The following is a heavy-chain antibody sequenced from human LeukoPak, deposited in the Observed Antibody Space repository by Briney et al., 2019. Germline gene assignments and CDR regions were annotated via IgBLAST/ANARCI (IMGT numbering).Heavy chain of an antibody. Sequence: SVKVSCKASGDTLSSYAMSWVRQAPGQGLEWMGGIIPMLGTASYAQKFQGRVSITADESTSTAYMELSSLRSEDTAVYYCAREPRAYCSGGSRYFDYWGQGTLVTVSS. CDR1: GDTLSSYA. D-gene: IGHD2-15*01. CDR2: IIPMLGTA. V-gene: IGHV1-69*13. J-gene: IGHJ4*02. CDR3: AREPRAYCSGGSRYFDY.